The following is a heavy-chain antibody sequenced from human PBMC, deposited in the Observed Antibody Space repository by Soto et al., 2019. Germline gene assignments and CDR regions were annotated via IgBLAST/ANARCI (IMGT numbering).Heavy chain of an antibody. CDR3: AKDEGRHIVVVTAPQPFDY. V-gene: IGHV3-30*18. CDR1: GLTFSSYV. Sequence: GGSLRLSCAASGLTFSSYVMHWVRQAPGKGLEWVAVISYDGSNKYYADSVKGRFTISRDNSKNTLYLQMNSLRAEDTAVYYCAKDEGRHIVVVTAPQPFDYWGQGTLVTVSS. CDR2: ISYDGSNK. D-gene: IGHD2-21*02. J-gene: IGHJ4*02.